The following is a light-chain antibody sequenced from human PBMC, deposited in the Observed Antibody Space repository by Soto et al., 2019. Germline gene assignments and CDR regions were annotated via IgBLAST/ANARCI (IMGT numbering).Light chain of an antibody. CDR1: SFNIGRNT. CDR3: AAWDDSLNGQGV. Sequence: QSVLTQPPSASGSPGQRVTISCSGSSFNIGRNTVSWYQQLPGAAPKLLIYSDNQRPIWVPDRFSGSKSGTSASLAISGLQSEDEADYYCAAWDDSLNGQGVFGGGTKLTVL. CDR2: SDN. V-gene: IGLV1-44*01. J-gene: IGLJ3*02.